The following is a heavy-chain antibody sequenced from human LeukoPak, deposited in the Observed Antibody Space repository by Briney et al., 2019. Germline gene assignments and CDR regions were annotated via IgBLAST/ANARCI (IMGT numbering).Heavy chain of an antibody. CDR1: GGSISSYY. V-gene: IGHV4-59*08. CDR2: IYYSGST. J-gene: IGHJ4*02. D-gene: IGHD3-22*01. CDR3: ARHSGYYYDSSGYFGY. Sequence: PSETLSLTCTVSGGSISSYYWSWIRQPPGKGLEWIGYIYYSGSTNYNPSLKSRVTISVDTSKNQFSLKLSSVTAADTAVYYCARHSGYYYDSSGYFGYWGQGTLATVSS.